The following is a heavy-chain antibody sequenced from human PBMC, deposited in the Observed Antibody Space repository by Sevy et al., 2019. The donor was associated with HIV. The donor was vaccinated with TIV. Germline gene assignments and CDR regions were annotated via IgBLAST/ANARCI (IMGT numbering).Heavy chain of an antibody. D-gene: IGHD2-2*01. CDR2: LSGTGGST. J-gene: IGHJ4*02. CDR1: GFTFRNYA. Sequence: GGSLRLSCAASGFTFRNYAMSWDRQAPGKGLEWVSALSGTGGSTYYADSVKGRFTISRDNSKNTLYLQMNSLRVEDTAVYYCAKDLDIVAVAAAIRLSYWGQGTLVTVSS. CDR3: AKDLDIVAVAAAIRLSY. V-gene: IGHV3-23*01.